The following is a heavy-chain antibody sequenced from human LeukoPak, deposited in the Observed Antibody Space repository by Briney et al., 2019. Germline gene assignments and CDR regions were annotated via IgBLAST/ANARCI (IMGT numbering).Heavy chain of an antibody. Sequence: ASVKVSCTASGGTSSSYAISWVRQAPGQGLEWMGGIIPIFGTANYAQKFQGRVTITADESTSTAYMELSSLRSEDTAVYYCARVPYSSGWFDYWGQGTLVTVSS. CDR2: IIPIFGTA. CDR3: ARVPYSSGWFDY. V-gene: IGHV1-69*13. CDR1: GGTSSSYA. J-gene: IGHJ4*02. D-gene: IGHD6-19*01.